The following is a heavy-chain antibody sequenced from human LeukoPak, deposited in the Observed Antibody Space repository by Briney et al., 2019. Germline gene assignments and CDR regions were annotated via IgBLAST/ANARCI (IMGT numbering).Heavy chain of an antibody. CDR2: ISNSGNTI. Sequence: GGSLRLSCAASGFTFSNAWMSWVRQAPGKGLEWVSYISNSGNTIYYADSVKGRFTISRDNAKNSLYLQMNSLRAEDTAVYYCARRSRGTGSWYYFDYWGQGTLVTVSS. D-gene: IGHD3-10*01. CDR1: GFTFSNAW. V-gene: IGHV3-11*04. J-gene: IGHJ4*02. CDR3: ARRSRGTGSWYYFDY.